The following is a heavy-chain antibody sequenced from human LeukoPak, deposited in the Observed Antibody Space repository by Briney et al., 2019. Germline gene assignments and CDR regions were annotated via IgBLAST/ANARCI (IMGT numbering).Heavy chain of an antibody. CDR2: IIPIFGTA. CDR3: ARSEYSSGWVLGEVDAFDI. Sequence: SVKVSCKASGGTFSSYAISWVRQAPGQGLECMGRIIPIFGTASYAQKFQGRVTITTDESTSTAYMELSSLRSEDTAVYYCARSEYSSGWVLGEVDAFDIWGQGTMVTVSS. J-gene: IGHJ3*02. D-gene: IGHD6-19*01. CDR1: GGTFSSYA. V-gene: IGHV1-69*05.